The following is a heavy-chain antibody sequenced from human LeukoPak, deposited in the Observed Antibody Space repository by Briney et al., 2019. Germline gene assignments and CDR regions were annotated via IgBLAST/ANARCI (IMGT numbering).Heavy chain of an antibody. D-gene: IGHD3-3*01. V-gene: IGHV1-69*13. Sequence: GASVKVSCKASGGTFNNFAISWVRQAPGQGLEWVGGIIPMSGTANYAQKFQGRVTITADESTSTAYMELSSLRSEDTAVYYCARRDPSGYDDYWGQGTLVTVSS. CDR2: IIPMSGTA. CDR3: ARRDPSGYDDY. CDR1: GGTFNNFA. J-gene: IGHJ4*02.